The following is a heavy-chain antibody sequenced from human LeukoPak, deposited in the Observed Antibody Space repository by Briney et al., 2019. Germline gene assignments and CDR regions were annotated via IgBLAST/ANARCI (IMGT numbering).Heavy chain of an antibody. D-gene: IGHD3-16*01. V-gene: IGHV3-23*01. Sequence: GGSLRLSCAASGFTFSSYGMGWVRQAPGKGLEWVSAISGSGGSTYYADSVKGRFTISRDNSKNTLYLQMNSLRAEDTAVYYCAKGLVTTFGFTAFDIWGQGTMVTVSS. J-gene: IGHJ3*02. CDR3: AKGLVTTFGFTAFDI. CDR2: ISGSGGST. CDR1: GFTFSSYG.